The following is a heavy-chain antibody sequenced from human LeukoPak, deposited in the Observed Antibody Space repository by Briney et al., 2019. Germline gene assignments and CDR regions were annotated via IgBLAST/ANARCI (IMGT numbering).Heavy chain of an antibody. CDR3: ARSLVRGGRLYYYYYGMDV. D-gene: IGHD3-10*01. V-gene: IGHV3-11*04. CDR2: ITSRGSTI. CDR1: GFTLSDYY. Sequence: PGGSLRLSCAASGFTLSDYYLTWIRQAPGKGLEWVSYITSRGSTIYHADSVKGRFTISRDNAKNSLYLQMNSLRAEDTAVYYCARSLVRGGRLYYYYYGMDVWGQGTTVTVSS. J-gene: IGHJ6*02.